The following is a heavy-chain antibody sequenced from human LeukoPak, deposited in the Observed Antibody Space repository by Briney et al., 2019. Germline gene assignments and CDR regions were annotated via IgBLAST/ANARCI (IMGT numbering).Heavy chain of an antibody. CDR2: IYYSGST. Sequence: SETLSLTCTVSGGSISSSSYYWGWIRQPPGKGLEWIGSIYYSGSTYYNPSLNSRVTISVDTSKTQFSLKLSSVTAADTAVYYCARQPFTIFGVVLYYFDYWGQGTLVTVSS. CDR1: GGSISSSSYY. J-gene: IGHJ4*02. CDR3: ARQPFTIFGVVLYYFDY. D-gene: IGHD3-3*01. V-gene: IGHV4-39*01.